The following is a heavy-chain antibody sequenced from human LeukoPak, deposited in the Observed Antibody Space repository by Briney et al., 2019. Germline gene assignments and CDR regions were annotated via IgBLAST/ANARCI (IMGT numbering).Heavy chain of an antibody. D-gene: IGHD4-17*01. Sequence: SQTLSLTCAISGDSVSSKTAAWNWIRQSPSRGLEWLGRTYYRSKWYNDYAVSVKSRITINPDTSKNQFSLQLNSVTPEDTAVYYCARGGGNGDYFAFDIWGQGTMVTVSS. J-gene: IGHJ3*02. CDR3: ARGGGNGDYFAFDI. V-gene: IGHV6-1*01. CDR2: TYYRSKWYN. CDR1: GDSVSSKTAA.